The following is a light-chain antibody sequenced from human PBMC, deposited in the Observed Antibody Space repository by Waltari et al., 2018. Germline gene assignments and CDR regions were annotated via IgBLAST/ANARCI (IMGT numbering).Light chain of an antibody. Sequence: EIVLTQSPGTLSLSPGERATLSCRASQSVSSSYLAWYQQKPGQAPRLLISVASSRATGIPDRFSGSGSGTDFTLTISRLEPEDFAGDYCQQYGSSPGTFGQGTKVEIK. J-gene: IGKJ1*01. V-gene: IGKV3-20*01. CDR3: QQYGSSPGT. CDR1: QSVSSSY. CDR2: VAS.